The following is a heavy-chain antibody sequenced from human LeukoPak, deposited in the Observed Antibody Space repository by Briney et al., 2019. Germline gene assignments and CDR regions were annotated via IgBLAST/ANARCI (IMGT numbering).Heavy chain of an antibody. CDR3: ARNIAVRYDAFDI. V-gene: IGHV3-48*03. Sequence: GGSLLLSCSASGFTVSSYEMNWVRQAPGKGLEWVSYISSSGNTIKYADSVKGRFTISRDNAKNSLHLQMNSLRAEDTAVYYCARNIAVRYDAFDIWGQGTMVTVSS. J-gene: IGHJ3*02. CDR1: GFTVSSYE. D-gene: IGHD6-6*01. CDR2: ISSSGNTI.